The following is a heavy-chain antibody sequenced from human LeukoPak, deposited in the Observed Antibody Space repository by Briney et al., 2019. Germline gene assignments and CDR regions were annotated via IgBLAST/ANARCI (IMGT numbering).Heavy chain of an antibody. J-gene: IGHJ4*02. CDR1: GGSFSGHY. CDR2: INHSESS. CDR3: ALKMGAAAGFTVTPLFDY. D-gene: IGHD6-13*01. Sequence: SETLSLTCSVYGGSFSGHYWRWIRVPPGKGLEWIGEINHSESSNYNPSLKSRVTISVVTSKNQFSLNMSSVTAADTVVYYCALKMGAAAGFTVTPLFDYWGQGTLVTVSS. V-gene: IGHV4-34*01.